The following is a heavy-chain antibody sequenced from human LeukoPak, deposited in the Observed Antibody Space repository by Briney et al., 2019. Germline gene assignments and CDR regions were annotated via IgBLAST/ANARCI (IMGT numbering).Heavy chain of an antibody. J-gene: IGHJ3*02. CDR1: GFTFTSYA. CDR3: AKGRYYYDSSDAFDI. D-gene: IGHD3-22*01. Sequence: PGGSLRLSCAASGFTFTSYAMSWVRQAPGEGLEWVSAISGSGGSTYYAYSVKGRFTISRDNSKNTLYLQMNSLRAEDTAVYYCAKGRYYYDSSDAFDIWGQGTMVTVSS. V-gene: IGHV3-23*01. CDR2: ISGSGGST.